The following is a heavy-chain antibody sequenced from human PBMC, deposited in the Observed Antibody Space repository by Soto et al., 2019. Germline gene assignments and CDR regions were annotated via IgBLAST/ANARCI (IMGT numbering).Heavy chain of an antibody. CDR2: ISYDGSQK. V-gene: IGHV3-30*18. D-gene: IGHD2-15*01. Sequence: QVQLVESGGGVVQPGRSLRLSCAGSGFTFSNYGLHWVRQAPGKGLEWVAVISYDGSQKYYADSVKGRFTISRDNSNNMLYLQMDSLIAEDTAVYYCAKDGAPRYCGPSSCHPVGAYWVQGTLVTGSS. CDR1: GFTFSNYG. CDR3: AKDGAPRYCGPSSCHPVGAY. J-gene: IGHJ4*02.